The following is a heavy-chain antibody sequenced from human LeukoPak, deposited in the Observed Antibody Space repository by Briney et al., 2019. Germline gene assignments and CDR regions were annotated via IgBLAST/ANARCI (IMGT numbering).Heavy chain of an antibody. V-gene: IGHV3-33*01. CDR2: IWYDRSNK. CDR1: GFTFSSYG. D-gene: IGHD3-9*01. J-gene: IGHJ6*02. CDR3: ARDMNYDILTGYSPYYYYYYGMDV. Sequence: PGRSLRLSCAASGFTFSSYGMHWVRQAPGKGLEGVAVIWYDRSNKYYADSVKGRFTISRDNSKNTLYLQMNSLRAEDTAVYYCARDMNYDILTGYSPYYYYYYGMDVWGQGTTVTVSS.